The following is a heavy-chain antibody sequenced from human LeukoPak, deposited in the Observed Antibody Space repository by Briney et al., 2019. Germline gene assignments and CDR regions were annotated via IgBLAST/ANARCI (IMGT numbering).Heavy chain of an antibody. D-gene: IGHD2-21*02. CDR3: ARDPSNIRYCGGDCYSDY. CDR2: IIPILGIA. Sequence: SVKVSCKASGGTFSSYAISWVRQAPGQGLEWMGRIIPILGIANYAQKFQGRVTITADKSTSTAYMELSSLRSEDTAVYYCARDPSNIRYCGGDCYSDYWGQGTLVTVSS. V-gene: IGHV1-69*04. CDR1: GGTFSSYA. J-gene: IGHJ4*02.